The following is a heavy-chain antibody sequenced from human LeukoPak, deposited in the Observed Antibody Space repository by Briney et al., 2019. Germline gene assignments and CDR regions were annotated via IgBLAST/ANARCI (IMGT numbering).Heavy chain of an antibody. CDR1: GGSIRSSNYY. D-gene: IGHD5-12*01. V-gene: IGHV4-39*01. Sequence: TSETLSLTCTVSGGSIRSSNYYWGWIRQPPGKGLEWIGSIYYSGSTYYNPSLKSRVTIYVDTSTNQSSLKLASVTATDTAVYYCARLQYSAYDSGSDYWGQGTLVTVSS. CDR3: ARLQYSAYDSGSDY. CDR2: IYYSGST. J-gene: IGHJ4*02.